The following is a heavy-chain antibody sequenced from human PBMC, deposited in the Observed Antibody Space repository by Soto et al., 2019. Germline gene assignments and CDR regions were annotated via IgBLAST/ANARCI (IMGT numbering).Heavy chain of an antibody. Sequence: VQLQESGPGLVKPSQTLSLSCTVSGGSIRSGGYYWTWIRQHPGKGLEWIGYTYYRAYTNYNPSLKSRVTISVDSSKNQFSVKLSSVTAADTAFYYCARVLSTAAVDYWGQGTLVTVSS. CDR3: ARVLSTAAVDY. CDR2: TYYRAYT. CDR1: GGSIRSGGYY. D-gene: IGHD6-13*01. J-gene: IGHJ4*02. V-gene: IGHV4-31*03.